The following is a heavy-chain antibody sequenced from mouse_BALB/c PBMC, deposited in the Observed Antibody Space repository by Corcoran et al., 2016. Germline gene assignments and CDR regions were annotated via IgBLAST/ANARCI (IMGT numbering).Heavy chain of an antibody. V-gene: IGHV9-3-1*01. D-gene: IGHD3-3*01. CDR3: ARGTQYYFDY. Sequence: QIQLVQSGPELKKPGETVKISCKASGYTFTNYGMNWVKQAPGKGLKWMGWINTYTGEPTYADDFKGRFAFSLETSASTAYLQINNLTTEDTATDFWARGTQYYFDYWGQGTTLTVSS. CDR2: INTYTGEP. J-gene: IGHJ2*01. CDR1: GYTFTNYG.